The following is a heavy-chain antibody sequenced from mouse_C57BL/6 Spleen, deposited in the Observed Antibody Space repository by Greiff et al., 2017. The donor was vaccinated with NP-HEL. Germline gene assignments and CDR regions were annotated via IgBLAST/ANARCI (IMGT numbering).Heavy chain of an antibody. CDR3: ANAYYSNSYAMDY. J-gene: IGHJ4*01. D-gene: IGHD2-5*01. Sequence: VQLQQSDAELVKPGASVKISCKVSGYTFTDHTIHWMKQRPEQGLEWIGYIYPRDGSTKYNEKFKGKATLTADKSSSTAYMQLNSLTSEDSAVYFYANAYYSNSYAMDYWGQGTSVTVSS. CDR2: IYPRDGST. CDR1: GYTFTDHT. V-gene: IGHV1-78*01.